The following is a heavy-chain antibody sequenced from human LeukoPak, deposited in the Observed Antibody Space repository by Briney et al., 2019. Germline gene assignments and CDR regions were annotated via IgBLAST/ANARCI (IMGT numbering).Heavy chain of an antibody. V-gene: IGHV4-59*01. Sequence: PSETLSLTCTVSGGSISSYYWSWIRQPPGKGLEWIGYIYYSGSTNYNPSLKSRVTISVDTSKNQFSLKLSSVPAADTAVYYCARSTPAWEDAFDIWGQGTMVTVSS. CDR3: ARSTPAWEDAFDI. D-gene: IGHD1-26*01. CDR2: IYYSGST. CDR1: GGSISSYY. J-gene: IGHJ3*02.